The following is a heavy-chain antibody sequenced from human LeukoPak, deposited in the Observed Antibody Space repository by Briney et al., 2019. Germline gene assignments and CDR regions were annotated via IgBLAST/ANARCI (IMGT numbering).Heavy chain of an antibody. Sequence: SETLSLTCAVYGGSFSGYYWAWIRQPPGKGLEWIGSIHYGGTTHYNPSLQSRVTISADTSKNQFALDLRSVTAADTAVYYCTRDIGDFVSDFWGQGTLVTVSS. CDR3: TRDIGDFVSDF. CDR1: GGSFSGYY. CDR2: IHYGGTT. V-gene: IGHV4-34*01. D-gene: IGHD2-21*02. J-gene: IGHJ4*02.